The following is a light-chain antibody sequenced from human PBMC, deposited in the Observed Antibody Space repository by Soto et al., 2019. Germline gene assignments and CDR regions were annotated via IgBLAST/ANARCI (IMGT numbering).Light chain of an antibody. CDR2: AAS. J-gene: IGKJ5*01. CDR3: QQANSFPRIT. V-gene: IGKV1D-12*01. Sequence: DIQMTQSPSSVSASVGDRVTITCRASQGISSWVAWYQQKPGKASKLLIYAASSLQSGVPSRFSGSGSGTDFTLTISSLQPEDFATYYCQQANSFPRITFGQRTRLEIK. CDR1: QGISSW.